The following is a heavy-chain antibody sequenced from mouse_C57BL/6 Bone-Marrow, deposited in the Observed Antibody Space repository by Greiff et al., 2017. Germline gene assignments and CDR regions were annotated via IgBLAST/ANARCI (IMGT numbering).Heavy chain of an antibody. V-gene: IGHV1-66*01. D-gene: IGHD2-4*01. Sequence: VQLQQSGPELVKPGASVKISCKASGYSFTSYYIHWVKQRPGQGLEWIGWIYPGSGNTKYNEKFKGKATLTADTSSSTAYMQLSSLTSEDSAVYYCARGVYYDYDVNYAMDYWGQGTSVTVSS. CDR3: ARGVYYDYDVNYAMDY. CDR2: IYPGSGNT. CDR1: GYSFTSYY. J-gene: IGHJ4*01.